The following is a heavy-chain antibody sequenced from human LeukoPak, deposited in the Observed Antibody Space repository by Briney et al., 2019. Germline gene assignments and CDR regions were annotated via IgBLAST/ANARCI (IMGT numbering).Heavy chain of an antibody. CDR2: IIPIFGTA. J-gene: IGHJ5*02. D-gene: IGHD2-15*01. Sequence: SVKVSCKASGGTFSSYAISWVRQAPGQGLEWMGGIIPIFGTANYAQKFQGRVTITADESTSTACMELSSLRSEDTAVYYCARGPLRYCSGGSCPNWFDPWGQGTLVTVSS. CDR1: GGTFSSYA. CDR3: ARGPLRYCSGGSCPNWFDP. V-gene: IGHV1-69*01.